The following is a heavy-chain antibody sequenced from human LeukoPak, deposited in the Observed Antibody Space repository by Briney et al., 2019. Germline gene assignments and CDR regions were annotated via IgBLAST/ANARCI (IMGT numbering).Heavy chain of an antibody. J-gene: IGHJ4*02. CDR2: INPSAGGT. Sequence: KASGYTLSTYYMHWVRQAPGQALDWMGLINPSAGGTSYAQKFQGRVTMTRDTSTSTVYMELSSLRSEDTAVYYCARALEDYSGHDYGLDYWGQGTLVTVSS. D-gene: IGHD5-12*01. V-gene: IGHV1-46*01. CDR3: ARALEDYSGHDYGLDY. CDR1: GYTLSTYY.